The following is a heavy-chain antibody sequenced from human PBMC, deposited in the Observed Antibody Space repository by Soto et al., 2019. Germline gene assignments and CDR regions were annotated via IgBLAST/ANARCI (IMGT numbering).Heavy chain of an antibody. V-gene: IGHV3-15*07. J-gene: IGHJ4*02. CDR1: GFTFSNAW. D-gene: IGHD6-13*01. CDR3: TTAWGSSSYFRGL. Sequence: EVQLVESGGGLVKPGGSLRLSCAASGFTFSNAWMNWVRQAPGKGLEWVGRIKSKTDGGTTDYAAPVKGRFTISRDDSKHTLYLQMNSLKTEYTAVYYCTTAWGSSSYFRGLWGQGTLVTVSS. CDR2: IKSKTDGGTT.